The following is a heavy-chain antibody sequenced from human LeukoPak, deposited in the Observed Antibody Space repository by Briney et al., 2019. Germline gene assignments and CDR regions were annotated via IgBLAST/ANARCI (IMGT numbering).Heavy chain of an antibody. Sequence: HPSETLSLTCAVYGGSFSGYYWSWLRQPPGKGLEWIGEINHSGSTNYNPSLKSRVTISVDTSKNQFSLKLSSVTAADTAVYYCARDSSVLFDYWGQGTLVTVSS. CDR3: ARDSSVLFDY. J-gene: IGHJ4*02. CDR1: GGSFSGYY. D-gene: IGHD3-22*01. CDR2: INHSGST. V-gene: IGHV4-34*01.